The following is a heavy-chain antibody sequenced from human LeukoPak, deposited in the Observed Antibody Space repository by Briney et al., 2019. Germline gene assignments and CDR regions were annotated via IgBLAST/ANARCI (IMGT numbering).Heavy chain of an antibody. CDR3: ARRRYDFWSKETYYFDY. V-gene: IGHV4-39*01. D-gene: IGHD3-3*01. Sequence: SETLSLTCTVSGGSISSSSYYWGWIRQPPGKGLEWIGSIYYSGSTYYNPSLKSRVTISVGTSKNQFSLKLSSVTAADTAVYYCARRRYDFWSKETYYFDYWGQGTLVTVSS. CDR1: GGSISSSSYY. CDR2: IYYSGST. J-gene: IGHJ4*02.